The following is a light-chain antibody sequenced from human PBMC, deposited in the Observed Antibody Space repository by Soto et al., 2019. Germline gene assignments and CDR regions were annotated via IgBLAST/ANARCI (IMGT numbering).Light chain of an antibody. V-gene: IGLV2-14*01. CDR1: SSDISIYNY. CDR2: EVS. CDR3: CSYTSSTSDV. J-gene: IGLJ1*01. Sequence: QSVLTQPASVSGSPGQSITISCTGTSSDISIYNYVSWYQQHPGKAPKLIIYEVSNRPSGISNRFSGAKSGNTASLTISGLQVEDEADYYCCSYTSSTSDVFGAGTKGTVL.